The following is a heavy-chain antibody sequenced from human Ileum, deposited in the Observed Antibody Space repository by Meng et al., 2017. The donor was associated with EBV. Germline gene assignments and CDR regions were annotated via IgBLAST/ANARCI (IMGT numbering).Heavy chain of an antibody. J-gene: IGHJ4*02. CDR3: ARESYSDSSGYYSLDY. CDR2: IHHTEST. Sequence: QWRLQGSGPGLGKPSGPLSLTCAVSGGSISSSNWWSWVRQAPGKGLEWIGEIHHTESTNYNPSLKSRVTISVDKSKNQFSLKLSSVTAADTAVYYCARESYSDSSGYYSLDYWGQGSLVTVSS. V-gene: IGHV4-4*02. D-gene: IGHD3-22*01. CDR1: GGSISSSNW.